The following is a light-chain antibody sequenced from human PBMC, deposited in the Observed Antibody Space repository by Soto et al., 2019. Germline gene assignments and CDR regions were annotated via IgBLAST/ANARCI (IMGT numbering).Light chain of an antibody. J-gene: IGKJ1*01. CDR2: AAS. V-gene: IGKV1-39*01. CDR1: QSISSY. CDR3: QQSYSTPWT. Sequence: DIQMTQSPSSLSASVGDRDTITCRASQSISSYLNWYQQKPGKAPKLLIYAASSLQSGVPSRFSGSGSGTDLTLTISSLQPEDFATYYCQQSYSTPWTFGQGTKVEIK.